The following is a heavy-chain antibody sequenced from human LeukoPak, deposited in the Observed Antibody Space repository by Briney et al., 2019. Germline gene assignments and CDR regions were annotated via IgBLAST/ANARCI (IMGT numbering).Heavy chain of an antibody. CDR2: IWYDGINK. Sequence: QPGRSLRLSCAASGFTFSSYGMHWVRQAPGKGLEWVAVIWYDGINKYYVDSVKGRFTISRDNSKNTLYLQMNSLRAEDTAVYYCAKSLFPSGDGYNPIDCWGQGTLVSVSS. J-gene: IGHJ4*02. D-gene: IGHD5-24*01. CDR1: GFTFSSYG. CDR3: AKSLFPSGDGYNPIDC. V-gene: IGHV3-33*06.